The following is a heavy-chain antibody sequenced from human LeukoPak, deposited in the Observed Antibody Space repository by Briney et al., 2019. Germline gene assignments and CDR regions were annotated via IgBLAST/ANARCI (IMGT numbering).Heavy chain of an antibody. D-gene: IGHD5-18*01. J-gene: IGHJ6*02. V-gene: IGHV1-69*04. Sequence: SVKVSCKTSGGTFSISAITWVRQAPGQGLEWMGRIIPVLNITTYAQKFQGSVTITADTSTSTVYMELSSLRSEETAVYYCARDQGLTAPPPYGLDVWGQGTTVIVSS. CDR2: IIPVLNIT. CDR1: GGTFSISA. CDR3: ARDQGLTAPPPYGLDV.